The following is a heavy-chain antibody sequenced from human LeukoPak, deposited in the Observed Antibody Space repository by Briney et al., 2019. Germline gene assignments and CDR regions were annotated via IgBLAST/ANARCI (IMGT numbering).Heavy chain of an antibody. V-gene: IGHV3-21*01. Sequence: GGSLRLSCAASEFSVGSNYMSWVRQAPGKGLEWVSAISDSGAYTYYADSVKGRFTISRDNAKNSLYLQMNSLTAEDTAVYYCARESFAARWDWGQGTLVTVSS. CDR3: ARESFAARWD. CDR2: ISDSGAYT. J-gene: IGHJ4*02. D-gene: IGHD6-6*01. CDR1: EFSVGSNY.